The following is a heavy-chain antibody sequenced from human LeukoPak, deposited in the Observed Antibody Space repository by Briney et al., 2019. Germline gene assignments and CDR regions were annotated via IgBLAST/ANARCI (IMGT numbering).Heavy chain of an antibody. CDR3: AREDGGDSH. J-gene: IGHJ4*02. Sequence: PGGSLRLSCAASGFTFSTYAMHWVRQAPGKGLEWVAVTSYDGSNSYYADSVKGRFTISRDNAKNSLYLQMNSLRAEDTAAYYCAREDGGDSHWGQGTLVTVSS. V-gene: IGHV3-30*03. CDR2: TSYDGSNS. D-gene: IGHD3-16*01. CDR1: GFTFSTYA.